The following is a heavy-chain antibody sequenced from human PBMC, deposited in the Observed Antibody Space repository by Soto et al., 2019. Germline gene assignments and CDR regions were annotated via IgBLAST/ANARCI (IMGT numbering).Heavy chain of an antibody. D-gene: IGHD3-9*01. CDR3: ARARAQLVLRYFSYYYGMDV. CDR2: INHSGST. CDR1: GGSFSGYY. Sequence: XGTLSLTCAVYGGSFSGYYWSWIRQPPGKGLEWIGEINHSGSTNYNPSLKSRVTISVDTSKNQFSLKLSSVTAADTAVYYCARARAQLVLRYFSYYYGMDVWGQGTTVTVSS. J-gene: IGHJ6*02. V-gene: IGHV4-34*01.